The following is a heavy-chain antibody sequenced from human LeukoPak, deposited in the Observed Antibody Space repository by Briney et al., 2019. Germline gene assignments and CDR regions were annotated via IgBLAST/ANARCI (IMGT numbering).Heavy chain of an antibody. D-gene: IGHD6-13*01. V-gene: IGHV1-69*13. J-gene: IGHJ4*02. CDR3: ARETSSSFDY. Sequence: GASVKVSFKASGGTFSSYAISWVRQAPGQGLEWMGGIIPIFGTANYAQKYQGRVTITADESTSTAYMELSSLRSEDTAVYYCARETSSSFDYWGQGTLVTVSS. CDR2: IIPIFGTA. CDR1: GGTFSSYA.